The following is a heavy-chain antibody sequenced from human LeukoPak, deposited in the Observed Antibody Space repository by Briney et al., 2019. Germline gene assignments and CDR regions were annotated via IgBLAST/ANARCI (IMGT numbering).Heavy chain of an antibody. CDR1: GFTFSSYW. Sequence: GGSLRLSCAASGFTFSSYWMGWVRQAPGKGLEWVSNIKQDGSEIHHVDSVEGRFTISRGNAKNSLYLQMNSVRVEDTAVYYCAKSVVTAIGAFDIWGQGTMVSVSS. J-gene: IGHJ3*02. V-gene: IGHV3-7*01. CDR2: IKQDGSEI. D-gene: IGHD2-21*02. CDR3: AKSVVTAIGAFDI.